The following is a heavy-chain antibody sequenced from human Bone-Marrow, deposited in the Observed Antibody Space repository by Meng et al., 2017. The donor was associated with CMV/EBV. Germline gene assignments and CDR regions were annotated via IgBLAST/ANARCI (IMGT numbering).Heavy chain of an antibody. Sequence: SGPTLVKPTQTLTLTSTFSEFSLITSGVGVGWIRQSPGKALEWLALIDWDDDKYYSTSLKTRLTISKDTSKNQVVLTMTNMDPVDTATYYCARASSWFDAFDIWGQGTMVTVSS. CDR3: ARASSWFDAFDI. D-gene: IGHD6-13*01. CDR1: EFSLITSGVG. J-gene: IGHJ3*02. CDR2: IDWDDDK. V-gene: IGHV2-70*01.